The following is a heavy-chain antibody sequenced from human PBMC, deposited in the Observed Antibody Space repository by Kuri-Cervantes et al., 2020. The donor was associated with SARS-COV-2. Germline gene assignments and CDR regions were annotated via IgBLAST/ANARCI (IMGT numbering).Heavy chain of an antibody. D-gene: IGHD1-26*01. CDR3: AHSTTGFYDY. J-gene: IGHJ4*02. CDR2: IYWDADK. Sequence: SGPTLVKPTQTLTLTCTFSGFSLSTRGEGVAWLRQPPGKALEWLAIIYWDADKRYGRSLKSRLRVTKDTSQNQVVLTMTNMDPVDTATYYCAHSTTGFYDYWGQGFLVTVSS. CDR1: GFSLSTRGEG. V-gene: IGHV2-5*05.